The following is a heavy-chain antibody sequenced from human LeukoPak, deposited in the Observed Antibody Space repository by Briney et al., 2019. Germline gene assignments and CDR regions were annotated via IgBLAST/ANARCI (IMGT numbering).Heavy chain of an antibody. CDR2: IKQYGSEK. J-gene: IGHJ3*02. CDR1: GFTFSTFW. CDR3: ARDTIGNYGDYPTAFDI. V-gene: IGHV3-7*01. Sequence: PGGSLRLSCAASGFTFSTFWMSWVRQAPGKGLEWVASIKQYGSEKFYVDSVKGRFTISRDNAKNSLYLQMNSLRAEDTAVYYCARDTIGNYGDYPTAFDIWGQGTMVTVPS. D-gene: IGHD4-17*01.